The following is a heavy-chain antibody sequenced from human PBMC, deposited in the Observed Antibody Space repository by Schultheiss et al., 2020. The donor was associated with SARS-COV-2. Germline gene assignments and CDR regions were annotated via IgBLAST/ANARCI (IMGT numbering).Heavy chain of an antibody. CDR1: GFTFSNAW. D-gene: IGHD2-2*01. CDR2: ISGSGGST. Sequence: GGSLRLSCAASGFTFSNAWMNWVRQAPGKGLEWVSAISGSGGSTYYADSVKGRFTISRDNSKNTLYLQMNSLRAEDTAVYYCAKEAKGYCSSTSCSTTEGFDPWGQGTLVTVSS. J-gene: IGHJ5*01. V-gene: IGHV3-23*01. CDR3: AKEAKGYCSSTSCSTTEGFDP.